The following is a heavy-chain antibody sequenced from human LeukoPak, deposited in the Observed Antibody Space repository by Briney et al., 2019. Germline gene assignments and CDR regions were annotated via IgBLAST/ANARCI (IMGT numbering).Heavy chain of an antibody. CDR1: GFTFRSYN. D-gene: IGHD3-22*01. Sequence: GGSLRLSCAASGFTFRSYNMNWVRQAPGKGLEWVSSISSSSSYIYYADSVKGRFTISRDNAKNTVPLQMDSLRAEDTGVYYCARAPSEVGGYYPEYFRHWGQGTLVTVSS. J-gene: IGHJ1*01. V-gene: IGHV3-21*01. CDR2: ISSSSSYI. CDR3: ARAPSEVGGYYPEYFRH.